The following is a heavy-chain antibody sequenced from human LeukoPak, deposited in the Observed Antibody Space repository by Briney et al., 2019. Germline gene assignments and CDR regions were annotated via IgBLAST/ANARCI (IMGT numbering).Heavy chain of an antibody. D-gene: IGHD3-22*01. CDR3: ARVATMIVVVNYFDY. CDR1: GYTFTTYS. V-gene: IGHV1-46*01. Sequence: AASVKVSCTASGYTFTTYSMHWVRQAPGQGLEWMGIINPSGGSTSYAQKFQGRVTMTRDTSTSTVYMELSSLRSEDTAVYYCARVATMIVVVNYFDYWGQGTLVTVSS. J-gene: IGHJ4*02. CDR2: INPSGGST.